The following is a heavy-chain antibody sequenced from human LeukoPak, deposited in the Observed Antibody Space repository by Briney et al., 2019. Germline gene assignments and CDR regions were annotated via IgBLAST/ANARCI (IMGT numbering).Heavy chain of an antibody. J-gene: IGHJ4*02. CDR1: GGSISSYY. Sequence: PSETLSLTCTVSGGSISSYYWSWIRQPPGKGLEWIGYIYYSGSTNYNPSLKSRVTISVDTSKNQFSLKLSSVTAADTAVYYCARPRRGSYYYFDYWGQGTLDTVSS. CDR3: ARPRRGSYYYFDY. CDR2: IYYSGST. V-gene: IGHV4-59*08. D-gene: IGHD1-26*01.